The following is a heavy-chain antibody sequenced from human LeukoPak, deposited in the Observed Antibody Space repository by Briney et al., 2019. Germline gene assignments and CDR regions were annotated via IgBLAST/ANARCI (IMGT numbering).Heavy chain of an antibody. J-gene: IGHJ4*02. V-gene: IGHV1-46*01. D-gene: IGHD1-1*01. CDR2: IDPSGGST. CDR3: ARAAQLERLYYFDS. Sequence: ASVKVSCKASGYTFTSYYLHWVRQTPGQGLEWMGMIDPSGGSTLYAQKFQGRVTVTRGTSTGTVYMELTSLRSDDTAMYYCARAAQLERLYYFDSWGQGTLVTVSS. CDR1: GYTFTSYY.